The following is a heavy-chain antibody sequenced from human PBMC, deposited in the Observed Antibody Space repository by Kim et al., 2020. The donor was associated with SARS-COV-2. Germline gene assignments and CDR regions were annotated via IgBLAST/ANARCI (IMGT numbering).Heavy chain of an antibody. CDR2: INSDGSST. J-gene: IGHJ6*02. CDR3: ARDRGTVYYYYYGMDV. D-gene: IGHD3-10*01. Sequence: GGSLRLSCAASGFTFSSYWMHWVRQAPGKGLVWVSRINSDGSSTSYADSVKGRFTISRDNAKNTLYLQMNSLRAEDTAVYYCARDRGTVYYYYYGMDVWGQGTTVTVSS. CDR1: GFTFSSYW. V-gene: IGHV3-74*01.